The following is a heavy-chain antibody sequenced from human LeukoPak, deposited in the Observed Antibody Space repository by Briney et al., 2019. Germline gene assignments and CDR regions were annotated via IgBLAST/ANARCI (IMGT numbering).Heavy chain of an antibody. CDR1: GYSISSGYY. D-gene: IGHD6-13*01. CDR3: ARHRGPAAGRFDP. J-gene: IGHJ5*02. CDR2: IYHSEST. Sequence: SATLSLTCAVSGYSISSGYYWGWLRQPPGKGREGIGSIYHSESTYYNPSLKSRVTISVDTSKNHFSLRLSSVTAADTAVYYCARHRGPAAGRFDPWGQGTLVTVSS. V-gene: IGHV4-38-2*01.